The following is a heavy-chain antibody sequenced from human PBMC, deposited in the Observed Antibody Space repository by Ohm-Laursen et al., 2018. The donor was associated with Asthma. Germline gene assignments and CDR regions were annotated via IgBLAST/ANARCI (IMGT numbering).Heavy chain of an antibody. J-gene: IGHJ5*02. V-gene: IGHV4-61*01. D-gene: IGHD1-1*01. Sequence: SETLSLTCTVSGGSVSSGSYYWSWIRQPPGEGLEWIGYIYYSGGTNYNPSLKSRVTMSVDTSKNQFSLKLTSVTAADTAVYYCARGGTATWGQGTLVTVS. CDR1: GGSVSSGSYY. CDR3: ARGGTAT. CDR2: IYYSGGT.